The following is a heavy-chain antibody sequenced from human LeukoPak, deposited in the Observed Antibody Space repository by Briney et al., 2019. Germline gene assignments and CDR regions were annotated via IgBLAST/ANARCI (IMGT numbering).Heavy chain of an antibody. CDR2: IYYSGST. CDR3: ARLDSGYDFGA. CDR1: GGSISSSSYY. V-gene: IGHV4-39*01. Sequence: SETLSLTCTVSGGSISSSSYYWGWIRQPPGKGLEWIGSIYYSGSTYYNPSLKSRVTISVDTSKNQFSLRLSSVTAADTAVYYCARLDSGYDFGAWGQGTLVTVSS. D-gene: IGHD5-12*01. J-gene: IGHJ4*02.